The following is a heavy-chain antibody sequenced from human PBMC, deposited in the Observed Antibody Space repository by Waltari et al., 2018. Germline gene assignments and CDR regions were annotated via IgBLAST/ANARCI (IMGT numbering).Heavy chain of an antibody. CDR2: IWYDGSKI. D-gene: IGHD3-9*01. J-gene: IGHJ4*02. V-gene: IGHV3-33*01. CDR3: ATDGFDSVFDN. CDR1: GLRCSSYG. Sequence: QVQLVESGGGVVQPGTSLRLSCAVSGLRCSSYGMHWVRQAPGKGLEWVAFIWYDGSKIFYADSVRDRFTISRDNSKNTLSLQVSSLRAEDTAMYYCATDGFDSVFDNWGQGTLVTVSS.